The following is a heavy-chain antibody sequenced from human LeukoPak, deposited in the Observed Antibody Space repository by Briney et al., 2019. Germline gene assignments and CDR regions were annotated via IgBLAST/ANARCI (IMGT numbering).Heavy chain of an antibody. D-gene: IGHD6-13*01. CDR1: GGSISSYY. CDR2: IYYSGIT. Sequence: PSETLSLICTVSGGSISSYYWTWIRQPPGKGLEWIGYIYYSGITNYNPSLKSRISTSVDTSKNQFYLKLNSVTAADTAVYYCAKIAAAGTLAFDSWGQGTLVTVSS. J-gene: IGHJ4*02. CDR3: AKIAAAGTLAFDS. V-gene: IGHV4-59*01.